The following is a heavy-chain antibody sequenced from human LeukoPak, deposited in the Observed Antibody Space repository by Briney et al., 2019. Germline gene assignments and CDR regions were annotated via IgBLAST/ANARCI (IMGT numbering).Heavy chain of an antibody. CDR2: ISSSSSYI. D-gene: IGHD6-13*01. J-gene: IGHJ4*02. V-gene: IGHV3-21*01. Sequence: GGSLRLSCAASGFTFSSYSMNWVRQAPGKGLEWVSSISSSSSYIYYADSVKGRFTISRDNAKNSLYLQMNSLRAEDTAVYYCAREGGAAAGAGGVVDYWGQGTLVTVSS. CDR1: GFTFSSYS. CDR3: AREGGAAAGAGGVVDY.